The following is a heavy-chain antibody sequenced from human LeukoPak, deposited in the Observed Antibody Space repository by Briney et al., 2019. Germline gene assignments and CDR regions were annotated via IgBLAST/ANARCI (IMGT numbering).Heavy chain of an antibody. CDR3: AKDLSSSSTAYFQH. D-gene: IGHD6-6*01. V-gene: IGHV3-21*01. Sequence: GGSLRLSCAASGFTFSSYAMSWVRQAPGKGLEWVSSISSSSRYLYYADSVKGRFTISRDDAKNSLFLQMNTLRAEDTAVYYCAKDLSSSSTAYFQHWGQGTLVTVSS. CDR2: ISSSSRYL. J-gene: IGHJ1*01. CDR1: GFTFSSYA.